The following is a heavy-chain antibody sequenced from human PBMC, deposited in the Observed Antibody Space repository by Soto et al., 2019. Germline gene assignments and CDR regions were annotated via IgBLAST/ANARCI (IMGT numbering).Heavy chain of an antibody. J-gene: IGHJ4*02. Sequence: EVQLVESGGGLVQPGGSLRLSCAASGFTFDDYAIHWVRQIPGKGLEWVSGISWNGDATGYADSVKGRFTISRDNAKNSLYLQRDSLKTEDTAMYYCANLPLYGSGCDCWGQGTLVTVSS. V-gene: IGHV3-9*01. CDR1: GFTFDDYA. CDR2: ISWNGDAT. CDR3: ANLPLYGSGCDC. D-gene: IGHD3-10*01.